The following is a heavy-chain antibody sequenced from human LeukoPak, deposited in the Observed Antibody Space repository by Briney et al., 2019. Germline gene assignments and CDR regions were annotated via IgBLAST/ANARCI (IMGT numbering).Heavy chain of an antibody. CDR2: INHSGST. CDR3: ARGPTGDNSYYYYYMDV. D-gene: IGHD1-20*01. J-gene: IGHJ6*03. Sequence: SETLSLTCTVSGGSISSSSFYWGWIRQPPGKGLEWIGEINHSGSTNYNPSLKSRVTISVDTSKNQFSLKLSSVTAADTAVYYCARGPTGDNSYYYYYMDVWGKGTTVTVSS. CDR1: GGSISSSSFY. V-gene: IGHV4-39*07.